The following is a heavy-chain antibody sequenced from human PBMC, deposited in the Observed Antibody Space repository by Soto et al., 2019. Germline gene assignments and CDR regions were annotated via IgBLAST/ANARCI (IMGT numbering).Heavy chain of an antibody. CDR1: GFTFSSYA. J-gene: IGHJ6*02. Sequence: EVQLLESGGGLVQPGRSLRLSCAASGFTFSSYAMRWVRQAPGKGLEWVSAISGSGDRKYYADSVKGRSTISSDNYKNTLYLKMNSLRAEDTAVYYCAKDSGGSCCLNYYYGIDVWGQGTTVTVSS. CDR2: ISGSGDRK. D-gene: IGHD2-15*01. CDR3: AKDSGGSCCLNYYYGIDV. V-gene: IGHV3-23*01.